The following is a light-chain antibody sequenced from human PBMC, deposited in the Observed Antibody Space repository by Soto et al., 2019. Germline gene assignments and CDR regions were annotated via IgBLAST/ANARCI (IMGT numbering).Light chain of an antibody. CDR1: QSISTY. J-gene: IGKJ2*01. CDR3: QQSYSTPYT. V-gene: IGKV1-39*01. Sequence: DIQMTQSPSSLSASVGDRVTITCRASQSISTYLNWYQQKAGLAPKLLIYAASSLQSGVPSRFSGSGSGTDFTLTISSLQPEDFATYYCQQSYSTPYTFGQGTKLEIK. CDR2: AAS.